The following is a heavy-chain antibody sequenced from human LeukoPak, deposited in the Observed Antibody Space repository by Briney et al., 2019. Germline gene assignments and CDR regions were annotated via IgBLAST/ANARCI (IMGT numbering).Heavy chain of an antibody. CDR2: ICSSSSYI. D-gene: IGHD3-9*01. CDR3: ARDPYYDILTGYSRLVNYYFDY. J-gene: IGHJ4*02. V-gene: IGHV3-21*01. Sequence: GGSLRLSCAASGFTFSSYSMNWVRQAPGKGLEGVSSICSSSSYIYYADSVKGRFTISRANAKNSLYLQMNSLTAEDTAVYYCARDPYYDILTGYSRLVNYYFDYWGQGTLVTVSS. CDR1: GFTFSSYS.